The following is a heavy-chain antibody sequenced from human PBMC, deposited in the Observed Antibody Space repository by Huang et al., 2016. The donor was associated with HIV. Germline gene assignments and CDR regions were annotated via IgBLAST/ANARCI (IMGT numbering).Heavy chain of an antibody. CDR2: IKSKTERGTT. CDR3: TTGTRDYLNAFDI. Sequence: EVQLVESGGGLVKPGGSLRLSCEVSGFSFSYAWMNWVRQAPGKGLEWVGSIKSKTERGTTDYAAPVKGRFTISRDDSKNTLYLQMNSLKTEDTGVYYCTTGTRDYLNAFDIWGQGTKVTVSS. CDR1: GFSFSYAW. J-gene: IGHJ3*02. D-gene: IGHD1-7*01. V-gene: IGHV3-15*07.